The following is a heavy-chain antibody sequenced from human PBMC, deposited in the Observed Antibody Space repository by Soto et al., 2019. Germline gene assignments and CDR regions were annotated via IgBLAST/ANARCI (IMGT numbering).Heavy chain of an antibody. CDR3: ARELASYNDY. V-gene: IGHV3-74*01. J-gene: IGHJ4*02. CDR1: GFTFSGYW. CDR2: IDGDGSRT. Sequence: EVQLVESGGGLVQPGGSLRLSCAASGFTFSGYWMHWVRQSPGKGLVWVSRIDGDGSRTNYADSVKGRFTISRDNAKNTLYLQMTSLRAEDTAVYYCARELASYNDYWGQGTLVTVSS. D-gene: IGHD1-1*01.